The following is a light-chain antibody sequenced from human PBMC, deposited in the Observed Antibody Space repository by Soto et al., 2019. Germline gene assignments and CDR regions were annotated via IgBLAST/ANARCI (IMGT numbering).Light chain of an antibody. CDR2: DNN. CDR1: TSTVGSNY. J-gene: IGLJ3*02. V-gene: IGLV1-51*01. CDR3: GTWDSSLDVGV. Sequence: QSVLTQPPSVSAAPGQTVTISCSGSTSTVGSNYVSWYQHLPGTAPKLLIYDNNERPSGIPDRFFASKSGTSATLGITGLQTGDEAYYYCGTWDSSLDVGVFGGGTKVTVL.